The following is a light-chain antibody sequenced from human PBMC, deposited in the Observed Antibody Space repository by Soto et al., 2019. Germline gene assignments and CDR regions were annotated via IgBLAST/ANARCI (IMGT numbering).Light chain of an antibody. CDR2: TAS. J-gene: IGKJ1*01. Sequence: EIVLTQSPGTLSLSPGERATLSCRASQSVSSNYLAWYKQKPGQAPSLLIYTASGRATGIPDRFSGSGSGTDFTLTISRVEPEDFAVYYCQQYGTSPWTFGQGTKVEIK. V-gene: IGKV3-20*01. CDR1: QSVSSNY. CDR3: QQYGTSPWT.